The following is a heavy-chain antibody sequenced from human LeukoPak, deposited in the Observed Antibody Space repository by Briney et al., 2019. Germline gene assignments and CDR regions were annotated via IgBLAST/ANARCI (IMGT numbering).Heavy chain of an antibody. CDR2: INPGGSNR. J-gene: IGHJ4*02. CDR1: GFTFSNYE. V-gene: IGHV3-48*03. D-gene: IGHD6-19*01. CDR3: ASSLSSGWGPADDY. Sequence: PGGSLRLSCAASGFTFSNYEMNWVRQAPGKGLEWVSYINPGGSNRFYAGSVQGRFTISRDDAKKSVFLQMNSLRAEDTAVYYCASSLSSGWGPADDYWGQGIMVTVSS.